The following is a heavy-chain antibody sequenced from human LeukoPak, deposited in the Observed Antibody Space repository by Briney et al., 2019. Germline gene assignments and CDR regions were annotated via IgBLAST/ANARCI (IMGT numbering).Heavy chain of an antibody. CDR1: GGSISSGSYN. V-gene: IGHV4-61*02. J-gene: IGHJ4*02. Sequence: PLQTLSLSCTVSGGSISSGSYNWSWIRQPAGKGLEWIGRIYTSGSTNYNPSLKSRATKSVDTSKIQFSLKARSLPAADPVVYYGARVAFTSFDYWWQRTLVTVSS. CDR3: ARVAFTSFDY. CDR2: IYTSGST.